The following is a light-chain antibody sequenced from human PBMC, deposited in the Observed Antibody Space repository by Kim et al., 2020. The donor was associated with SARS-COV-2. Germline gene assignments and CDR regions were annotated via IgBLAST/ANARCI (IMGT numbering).Light chain of an antibody. J-gene: IGKJ1*01. V-gene: IGKV1-5*03. CDR1: QSISDW. Sequence: SASVGDRVTITCRASQSISDWLAWYQQKPGKAPKLLIYKASTLESGVPSSFSGSGSGTEFTLTISSLQPDDFATYYCQQYKSYWTFGQGTKVDIK. CDR3: QQYKSYWT. CDR2: KAS.